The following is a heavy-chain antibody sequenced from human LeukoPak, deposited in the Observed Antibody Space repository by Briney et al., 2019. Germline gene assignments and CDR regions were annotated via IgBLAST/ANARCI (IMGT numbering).Heavy chain of an antibody. CDR2: ISGSGANT. J-gene: IGHJ4*02. D-gene: IGHD2/OR15-2a*01. CDR3: AKYSDSTGAHYFDY. Sequence: HPGGSLRLSCAASGFTFSSYSMNWVRQAPGKGLEWVSTISGSGANTYYADSVKGRFTISRDNSKNTLSLQMNSLRVEDTALYYCAKYSDSTGAHYFDYWGQGTLVTVSS. CDR1: GFTFSSYS. V-gene: IGHV3-23*01.